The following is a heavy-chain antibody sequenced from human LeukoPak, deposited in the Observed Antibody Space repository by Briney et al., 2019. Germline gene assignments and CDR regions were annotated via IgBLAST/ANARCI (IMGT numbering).Heavy chain of an antibody. J-gene: IGHJ6*03. CDR2: INSDGSST. V-gene: IGHV3-74*01. CDR3: ARDPYNGGYGDPYYYYMDV. CDR1: GFTFSSYW. Sequence: GGSLRLSCAASGFTFSSYWMHWVRQAPGKGLVWVSRINSDGSSTSYADSVKGRFTISRDNAKNSLYLQMNSLRAEDTAIYYCARDPYNGGYGDPYYYYMDVWGKGTTVTISS. D-gene: IGHD1-26*01.